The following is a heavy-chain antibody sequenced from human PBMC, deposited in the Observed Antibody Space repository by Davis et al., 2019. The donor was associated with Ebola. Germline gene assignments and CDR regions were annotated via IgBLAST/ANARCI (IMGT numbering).Heavy chain of an antibody. CDR3: TRSRSLAGYYFDY. J-gene: IGHJ4*02. CDR2: IRSKAYGGTT. D-gene: IGHD2-2*01. V-gene: IGHV3-49*03. Sequence: GESLKISCTASGFTFGDYAMSWFRQAPGKGLEWVGFIRSKAYGGTTEYAASVKGIFTISRDDSKSIAYLQMNSLKTEDTAVYYCTRSRSLAGYYFDYWGQGTLVTVSS. CDR1: GFTFGDYA.